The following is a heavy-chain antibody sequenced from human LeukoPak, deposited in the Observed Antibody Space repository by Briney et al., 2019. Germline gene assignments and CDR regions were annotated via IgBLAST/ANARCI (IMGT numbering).Heavy chain of an antibody. V-gene: IGHV1-46*01. D-gene: IGHD1-26*01. Sequence: ASVKVSCKASGGTFSSYAISWVRQAPGQGLEWMGIINPSGGSTSYAQKFQGRVTMTRDTSTSTVYMELSSLRSEDTAVYYCARDVRQWELLYAFDIWGQGTMITVSS. CDR3: ARDVRQWELLYAFDI. CDR1: GGTFSSYA. J-gene: IGHJ3*02. CDR2: INPSGGST.